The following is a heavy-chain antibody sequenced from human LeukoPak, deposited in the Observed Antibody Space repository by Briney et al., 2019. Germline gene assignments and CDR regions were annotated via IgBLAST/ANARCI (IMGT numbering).Heavy chain of an antibody. CDR2: IDSSSSTI. CDR3: ARGGSSWYYFDY. V-gene: IGHV3-48*01. CDR1: GFTFSSYS. Sequence: GGSLRLSCAVSGFTFSSYSMNWVRQAPGKGLQWVSYIDSSSSTIYYTDSVKGRFTISRDNSKNTLYLQMNSLRAEDTAVYYCARGGSSWYYFDYWGQGTLVTVSS. J-gene: IGHJ4*02. D-gene: IGHD6-13*01.